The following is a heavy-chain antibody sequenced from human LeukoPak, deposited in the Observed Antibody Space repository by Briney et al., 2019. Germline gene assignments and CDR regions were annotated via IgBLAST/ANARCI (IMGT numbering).Heavy chain of an antibody. CDR1: GGSISSSSYY. Sequence: PSETLSLTCTVSGGSISSSSYYWGWIRQPPGKGLEWIGSIYYSGSTYYNPSLKSRVTMSVDKSKNQFSLKVTSVTAADTAVYYCAREYDGRGYFDYWGQGTLVTVSS. CDR2: IYYSGST. CDR3: AREYDGRGYFDY. J-gene: IGHJ4*02. V-gene: IGHV4-39*07. D-gene: IGHD1-26*01.